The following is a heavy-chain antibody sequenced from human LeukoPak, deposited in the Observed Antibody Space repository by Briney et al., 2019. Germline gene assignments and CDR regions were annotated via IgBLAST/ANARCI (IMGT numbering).Heavy chain of an antibody. Sequence: SVKVSCKASGGTFSNYAISWVRQAPGQGLEWMGGIIPIFGSANYAQKFQDRVTITADKSTSTAYMDLSGLRSEDTAVYYCASRPLVGGTPHVAYFDYWGQGTLVTVSS. CDR2: IIPIFGSA. J-gene: IGHJ4*02. V-gene: IGHV1-69*06. D-gene: IGHD1-26*01. CDR1: GGTFSNYA. CDR3: ASRPLVGGTPHVAYFDY.